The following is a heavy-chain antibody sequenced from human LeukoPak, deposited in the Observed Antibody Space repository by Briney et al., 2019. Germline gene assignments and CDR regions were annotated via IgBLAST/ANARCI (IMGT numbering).Heavy chain of an antibody. J-gene: IGHJ4*02. CDR3: APAGGNSGFDY. D-gene: IGHD4-23*01. CDR1: GFTFSSYS. CDR2: ISSSSSYI. Sequence: GGSLRLSCAASGFTFSSYSMNWVRQAPGKGLEWVSSISSSSSYIYYADSVKGRITISRDNAKNSLYLQMNSLRAEDTAVYYCAPAGGNSGFDYWGQGTLVTVSS. V-gene: IGHV3-21*01.